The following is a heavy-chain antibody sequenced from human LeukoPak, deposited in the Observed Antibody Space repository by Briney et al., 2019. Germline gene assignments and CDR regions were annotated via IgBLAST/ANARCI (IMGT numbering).Heavy chain of an antibody. J-gene: IGHJ5*02. CDR2: FRPENDVP. V-gene: IGHV1-24*01. CDR1: ENRLTQLP. Sequence: ASVRVSCKLSENRLTQLPMHWVQQPPGEGLEWMGGFRPENDVPIYAQKLQGRVTMTTDTSTSTAYMELRSLRSDDTAVYYCARDVEAARPGWFGPWGQGTLVTVSS. CDR3: ARDVEAARPGWFGP. D-gene: IGHD6-6*01.